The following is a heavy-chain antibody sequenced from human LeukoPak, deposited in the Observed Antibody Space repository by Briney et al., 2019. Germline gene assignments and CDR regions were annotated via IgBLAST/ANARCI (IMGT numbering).Heavy chain of an antibody. CDR3: ARSPPNWGYDY. J-gene: IGHJ4*02. Sequence: ASVKVSCKASGYTFTSYDFNWVRQATGQRPEWMGWMSPNSGDTGYAQKFQDRVTMTRNTSISTAYMELSSLRSDDTAVYYCARSPPNWGYDYWGPGTLVTVSS. V-gene: IGHV1-8*01. CDR1: GYTFTSYD. D-gene: IGHD7-27*01. CDR2: MSPNSGDT.